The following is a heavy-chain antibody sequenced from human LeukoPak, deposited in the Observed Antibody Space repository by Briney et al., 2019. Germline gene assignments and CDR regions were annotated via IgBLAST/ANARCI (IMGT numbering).Heavy chain of an antibody. CDR3: ARVLSWLSSSGGIDY. J-gene: IGHJ4*02. CDR2: INTNTGNP. D-gene: IGHD6-6*01. CDR1: GYTFTTYA. V-gene: IGHV7-4-1*02. Sequence: GASVKVSCKASGYTFTTYAMNWVRQAPGQGLEWMGWINTNTGNPTYAQGFTGRFVFSLDTSVSTAYLQISSLKADDTAVYYCARVLSWLSSSGGIDYWGQGTLVTVSS.